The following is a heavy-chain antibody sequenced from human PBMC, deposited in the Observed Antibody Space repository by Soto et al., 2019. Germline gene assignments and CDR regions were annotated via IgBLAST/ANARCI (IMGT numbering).Heavy chain of an antibody. CDR1: GFTFGDYA. CDR2: IRSKAYGGTT. D-gene: IGHD7-27*01. Sequence: GGSLRLSCTASGFTFGDYAMSWFRQAPGKGLEWVGFIRSKAYGGTTEYAASFQGQVTISADKSISTAYLQWSSLKASDSAMYYCARHILLGITPREYYAMDVWGQGSTVTVSS. V-gene: IGHV3-49*03. J-gene: IGHJ6*02. CDR3: ARHILLGITPREYYAMDV.